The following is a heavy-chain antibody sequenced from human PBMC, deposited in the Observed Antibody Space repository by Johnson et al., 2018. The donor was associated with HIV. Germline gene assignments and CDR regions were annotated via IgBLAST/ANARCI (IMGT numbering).Heavy chain of an antibody. V-gene: IGHV3-30-3*01. CDR2: LSYDGGNK. CDR3: ARAVTPFGDWEAFDI. CDR1: GFTFRSYP. J-gene: IGHJ3*02. D-gene: IGHD3-10*01. Sequence: VQLVESGGGVVHPGRSLRLSCAASGFTFRSYPMNWVRQAPGKGLEWVAFLSYDGGNKYYADSVKGRFTISRDNSKNTLYLQMNSLRAEDTAVYSCARAVTPFGDWEAFDIWGQGTMVTVSS.